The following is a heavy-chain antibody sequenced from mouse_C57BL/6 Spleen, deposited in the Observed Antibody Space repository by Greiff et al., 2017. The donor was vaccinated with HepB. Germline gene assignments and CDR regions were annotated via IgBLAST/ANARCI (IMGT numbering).Heavy chain of an antibody. Sequence: EVMLVESGGGLVQPGGSLKLSCAASGFTFSDYYMYWVRQTPEKRLEWVAYISNGGGSTYYPDTVKGRFTISRDNAKNTLYLQMSRLKSEDTAMYYCARQELGRGYFDVWGPGTTVTVSS. V-gene: IGHV5-12*01. CDR2: ISNGGGST. CDR3: ARQELGRGYFDV. CDR1: GFTFSDYY. D-gene: IGHD4-1*01. J-gene: IGHJ1*01.